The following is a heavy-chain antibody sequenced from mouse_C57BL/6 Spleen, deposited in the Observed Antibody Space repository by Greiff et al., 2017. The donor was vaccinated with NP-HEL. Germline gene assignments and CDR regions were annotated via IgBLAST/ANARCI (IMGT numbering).Heavy chain of an antibody. CDR2: IRNKANGYTT. D-gene: IGHD1-1*01. CDR3: ARYGSSYGYFDV. V-gene: IGHV7-3*01. Sequence: EVKLEESGGGLVQPGGSLSLSCAASGFTFTDYYMSWVRQPPGKALEWLGFIRNKANGYTTEYSASVKGRFTISRDNSQSILYLQMNALRAEDSATYYCARYGSSYGYFDVWGTGTTVTVSS. J-gene: IGHJ1*03. CDR1: GFTFTDYY.